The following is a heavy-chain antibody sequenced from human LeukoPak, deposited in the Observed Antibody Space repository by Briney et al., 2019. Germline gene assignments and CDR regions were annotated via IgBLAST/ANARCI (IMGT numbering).Heavy chain of an antibody. V-gene: IGHV1-8*03. D-gene: IGHD3-3*01. Sequence: GASVKVSCKASGYTFTGYYMHWVRQAPGQGLEWMGWINPNSGNTGYAQKFQGRVTITRNTSISTAYMELSSLRSEDTAVYYCARVVDYDFWSGSHYYMDVWGKGTTVTVSS. J-gene: IGHJ6*03. CDR1: GYTFTGYY. CDR2: INPNSGNT. CDR3: ARVVDYDFWSGSHYYMDV.